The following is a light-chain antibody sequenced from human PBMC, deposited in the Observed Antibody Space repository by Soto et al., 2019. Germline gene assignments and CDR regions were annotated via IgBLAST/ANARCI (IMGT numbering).Light chain of an antibody. Sequence: DIVMTQSPDSLALSLGERATINCKSSQSVLKSSNKKNCLAWYQQKPGQSPKLLINWASTRESGVPDRFSGSGSGSDFTLTTSSQQAENVAVYFFQQYYTTLAFGGGTKVEI. CDR3: QQYYTTLA. CDR2: WAS. CDR1: QSVLKSSNKKNC. V-gene: IGKV4-1*01. J-gene: IGKJ4*01.